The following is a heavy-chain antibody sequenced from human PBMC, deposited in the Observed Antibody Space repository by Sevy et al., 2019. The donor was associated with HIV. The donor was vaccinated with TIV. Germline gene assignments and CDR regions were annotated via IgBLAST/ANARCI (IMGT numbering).Heavy chain of an antibody. V-gene: IGHV1-18*01. CDR3: ARDEFLLWFGETHSYYYYYGMDV. CDR1: GYTFTSYG. CDR2: ISAYNGNT. D-gene: IGHD3-10*01. J-gene: IGHJ6*02. Sequence: ASVKVSCKASGYTFTSYGISWVRQAPGQGLEWMGWISAYNGNTNYAQKLQGRVTMTTDTSTSTAYMELRSLRSDDTAVYYWARDEFLLWFGETHSYYYYYGMDVWGQGTTVTVSS.